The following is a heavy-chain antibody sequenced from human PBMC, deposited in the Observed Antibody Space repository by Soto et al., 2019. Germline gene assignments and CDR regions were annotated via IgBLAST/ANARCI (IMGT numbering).Heavy chain of an antibody. V-gene: IGHV5-51*01. Sequence: PGESLKISCKGSGYSFTSYWIGWVRQMPGKGLEWMGIIYPGDSDTRYSPSFQGQVTISADKSISTAYLQWSSLKASDTAMYYCARNLVRYCSSTSCPNKYYYYYGMDVWGQGTTVT. CDR1: GYSFTSYW. CDR3: ARNLVRYCSSTSCPNKYYYYYGMDV. CDR2: IYPGDSDT. J-gene: IGHJ6*02. D-gene: IGHD2-2*01.